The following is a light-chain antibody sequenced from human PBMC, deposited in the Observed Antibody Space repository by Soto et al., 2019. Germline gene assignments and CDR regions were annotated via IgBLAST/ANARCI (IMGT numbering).Light chain of an antibody. V-gene: IGKV3-20*01. J-gene: IGKJ2*01. CDR3: HQYGSSPYT. CDR1: QSVSRSY. Sequence: EIVLTQSPGTLSLSPGERATLSCRASQSVSRSYLAWYQQNPGQPPSLLIYATSSRATGIPDRFSGSVSGTDFTLTISRLEPEDFAVYYCHQYGSSPYTFRQGTKLEIK. CDR2: ATS.